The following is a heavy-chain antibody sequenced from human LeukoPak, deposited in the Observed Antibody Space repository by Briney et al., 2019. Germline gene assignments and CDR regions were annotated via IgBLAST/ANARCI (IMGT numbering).Heavy chain of an antibody. CDR1: GYSFTSYW. CDR2: IYPGDSDT. D-gene: IGHD2-2*01. Sequence: GESLKISCKGSGYSFTSYWIGWVRQMPGKGLEWMGIIYPGDSDTRYSPSFQGQVTISADKSINTAYLQWSSLKASDTAIYYCARRQYQLNKPPFDYWGQGTQVTVSS. J-gene: IGHJ4*02. CDR3: ARRQYQLNKPPFDY. V-gene: IGHV5-51*01.